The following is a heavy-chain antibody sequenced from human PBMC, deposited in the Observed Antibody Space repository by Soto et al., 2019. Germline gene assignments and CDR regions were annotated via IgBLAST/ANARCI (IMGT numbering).Heavy chain of an antibody. V-gene: IGHV4-59*01. D-gene: IGHD2-15*01. CDR3: AIAFGCSSGSCHPWGLDV. J-gene: IGHJ6*02. Sequence: QVQLQESGPGLVKPSETLSLTCIVSGDSISTYYWSWIRQPPGKGLEWIGYIHYSVRTNSNPSLQSRVTISVDTSKNQVSLKLSSVTAADTAVYYCAIAFGCSSGSCHPWGLDVWGQGTTVTVSS. CDR1: GDSISTYY. CDR2: IHYSVRT.